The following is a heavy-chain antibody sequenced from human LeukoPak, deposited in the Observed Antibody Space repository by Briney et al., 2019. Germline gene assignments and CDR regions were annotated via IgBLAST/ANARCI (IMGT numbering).Heavy chain of an antibody. V-gene: IGHV4-59*12. J-gene: IGHJ5*02. CDR3: ARAAGGRHNYYGSGANWFDP. CDR1: GGSISSYY. D-gene: IGHD3-10*01. CDR2: IYYSGST. Sequence: SSETLSLTCTVSGGSISSYYWSWIRQPPGKGLEWIGYIYYSGSTNYNPSLKSRVTISVDTSKNQFSLKLSSVTAADTAVYYCARAAGGRHNYYGSGANWFDPWGQGTLVTVSS.